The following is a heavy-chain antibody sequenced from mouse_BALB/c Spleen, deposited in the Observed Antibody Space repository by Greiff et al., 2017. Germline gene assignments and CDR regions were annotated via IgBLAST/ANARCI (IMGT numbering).Heavy chain of an antibody. D-gene: IGHD3-3*01. V-gene: IGHV2-2*02. CDR1: GFSLTSYG. J-gene: IGHJ4*01. Sequence: VHLVESGPGLVQPSQSLSITCTVSGFSLTSYGVHWVRQSPGKGLEWLGVIWSGGSTDYNAAFISRLSISKDNSKSQVFFKMNSLQANDTAIYYCARKRGPGYAMDYWGQGTSVTVSS. CDR2: IWSGGST. CDR3: ARKRGPGYAMDY.